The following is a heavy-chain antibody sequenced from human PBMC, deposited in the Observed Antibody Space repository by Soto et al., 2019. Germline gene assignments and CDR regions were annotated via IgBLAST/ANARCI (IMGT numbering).Heavy chain of an antibody. CDR3: AKGGMDSSSSSLNYYYYYYGMDV. J-gene: IGHJ6*02. V-gene: IGHV3-23*01. D-gene: IGHD6-6*01. Sequence: GGSLRLSCAASGFTFSSYAMSWVRQAPGKGLEWVSAISGSGGSTYYADSVKGRFTISRDNSKNTLYLQMNSLRAEDTAVYYCAKGGMDSSSSSLNYYYYYYGMDVWGQGTTVTVSS. CDR2: ISGSGGST. CDR1: GFTFSSYA.